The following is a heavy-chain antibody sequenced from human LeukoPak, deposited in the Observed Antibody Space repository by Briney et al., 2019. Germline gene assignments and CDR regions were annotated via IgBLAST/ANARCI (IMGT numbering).Heavy chain of an antibody. V-gene: IGHV4-34*01. D-gene: IGHD5-18*01. CDR2: VNDSGIT. Sequence: SETLSLTCAVYSGSFSGYYWSWIRQPPGKGLEWIGEVNDSGITNCNPSLKSRVTISVDTSKNQFSLNLSSLTAADTAVYYCARSGYSYGADAFDIWGQGTMVTVSS. CDR3: ARSGYSYGADAFDI. J-gene: IGHJ3*02. CDR1: SGSFSGYY.